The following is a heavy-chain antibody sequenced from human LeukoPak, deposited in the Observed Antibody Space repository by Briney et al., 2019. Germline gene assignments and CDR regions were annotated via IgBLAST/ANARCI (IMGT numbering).Heavy chain of an antibody. CDR2: IYYSGST. Sequence: SETLSLTCTVSGGSISSYTWSWIRQPPGKGLEWIWYIYYSGSTNYNPSLKSGVTISVDTSKNQFSLKLSSVTAADTAVYYCARARDTVVTSISDYWGQGTLVTVSS. D-gene: IGHD4-23*01. CDR1: GGSISSYT. V-gene: IGHV4-59*01. J-gene: IGHJ4*02. CDR3: ARARDTVVTSISDY.